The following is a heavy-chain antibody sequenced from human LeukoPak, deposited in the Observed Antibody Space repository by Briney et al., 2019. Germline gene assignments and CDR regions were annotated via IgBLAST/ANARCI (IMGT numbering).Heavy chain of an antibody. D-gene: IGHD3-10*01. V-gene: IGHV4-61*01. CDR3: ARVRWFFFDY. CDR1: GGSVSSGSYY. Sequence: KSSETLSLTCTVSGGSVSSGSYYWSWIRQPPGKGLEWIGYIYYSGSTNYNPSLKSRVTISVDTSKNQISLKLSSVTAADTAVYYCARVRWFFFDYWGQGTLVTVSS. J-gene: IGHJ4*02. CDR2: IYYSGST.